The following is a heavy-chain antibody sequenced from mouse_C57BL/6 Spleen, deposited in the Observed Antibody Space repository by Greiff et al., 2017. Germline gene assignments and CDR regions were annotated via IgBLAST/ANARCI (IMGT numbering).Heavy chain of an antibody. CDR2: ISSGSSTI. D-gene: IGHD2-3*01. Sequence: EVKLVESGGGLVKPGGSLKLSCAASGFTFSDYGMHWVRQAPEKGLEWVAYISSGSSTIYYADTVKGRFTISRDNAKNTLFLQMTSLRSEDTAMYYCARTPYDGYPWFAYWGQGTLVTVSA. V-gene: IGHV5-17*01. CDR3: ARTPYDGYPWFAY. CDR1: GFTFSDYG. J-gene: IGHJ3*01.